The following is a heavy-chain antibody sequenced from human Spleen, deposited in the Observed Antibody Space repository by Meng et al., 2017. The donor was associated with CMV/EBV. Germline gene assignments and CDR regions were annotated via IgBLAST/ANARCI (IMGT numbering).Heavy chain of an antibody. CDR1: GGTFSNFA. J-gene: IGHJ5*02. V-gene: IGHV1-69*01. CDR3: ARDRDDYTTYPNCFDP. D-gene: IGHD5-24*01. Sequence: SGGTFSNFAINWVRQAPGQGLEWMGGIVPLFGTANYAQRFQGRVTITADESTSTAYMELSSLRSEDTAVYYCARDRDDYTTYPNCFDPWGQGTLVTVSS. CDR2: IVPLFGTA.